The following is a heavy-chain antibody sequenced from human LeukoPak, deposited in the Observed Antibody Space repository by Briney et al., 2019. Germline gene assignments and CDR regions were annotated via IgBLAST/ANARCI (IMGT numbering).Heavy chain of an antibody. CDR1: GFTFDDYA. D-gene: IGHD2-15*01. CDR3: AKEIDTLGTNAFDI. Sequence: GGSLRLSCAASGFTFDDYAMHWVRHAPGKGLEWVSLISGDGGSTYYADSVRGRFTISRDNSKNSLYLQMDSLRTEDTAFYYCAKEIDTLGTNAFDIWGQGTMVTVSS. V-gene: IGHV3-43*02. J-gene: IGHJ3*02. CDR2: ISGDGGST.